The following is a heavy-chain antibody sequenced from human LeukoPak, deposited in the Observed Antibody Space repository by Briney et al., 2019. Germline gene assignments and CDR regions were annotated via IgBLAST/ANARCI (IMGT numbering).Heavy chain of an antibody. J-gene: IGHJ6*02. CDR2: INPNCGGT. Sequence: ASVKVSCKASGYTFTGYYMHWVRQAPGQGLEWMGWINPNCGGTNYAQKFQGRVTMTRDTSISTAYMELSRLRSDDTAVYYCARSGVRGDYYGMDVWGQGTTVTVSS. V-gene: IGHV1-2*02. D-gene: IGHD3-10*01. CDR1: GYTFTGYY. CDR3: ARSGVRGDYYGMDV.